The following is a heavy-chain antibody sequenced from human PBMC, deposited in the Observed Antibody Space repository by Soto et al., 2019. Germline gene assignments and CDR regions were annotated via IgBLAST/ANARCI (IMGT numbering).Heavy chain of an antibody. D-gene: IGHD2-8*01. CDR2: INAGNGNT. J-gene: IGHJ3*02. CDR1: GYTFTNYA. V-gene: IGHV1-3*01. Sequence: ASVKVSCKASGYTFTNYAIHWVRQAPGQRLEWVGWINAGNGNTKHSQKLQGRVTITRDTSASTAYMELSSLRSEDTAVYYCAREGCTNGICYDNAFDIWGQGTMVTVSS. CDR3: AREGCTNGICYDNAFDI.